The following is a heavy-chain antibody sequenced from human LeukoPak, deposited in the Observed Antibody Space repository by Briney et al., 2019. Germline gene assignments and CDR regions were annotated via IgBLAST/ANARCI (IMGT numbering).Heavy chain of an antibody. CDR3: AREKYVGFGELGYFDY. D-gene: IGHD3-10*01. CDR1: GGSISSYY. Sequence: LETLSLTCTVSGGSISSYYWSWIRQPPGKGLEWIGYIYYSGSTNYNPSLKSRVTISVDTSKNQFSLKLSSVTAADTAVYYCAREKYVGFGELGYFDYWGQGTLVTVSS. J-gene: IGHJ4*02. CDR2: IYYSGST. V-gene: IGHV4-59*01.